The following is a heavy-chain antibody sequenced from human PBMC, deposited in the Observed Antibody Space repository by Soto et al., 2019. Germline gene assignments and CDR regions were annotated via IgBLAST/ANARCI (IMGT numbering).Heavy chain of an antibody. J-gene: IGHJ6*02. CDR3: ARVYCGGDCYPTYYYYYGMDV. CDR1: GGYTSSSNYQ. V-gene: IGHV4-39*01. D-gene: IGHD2-21*02. CDR2: IYYSGST. Sequence: SETLSLTCTVSGGYTSSSNYQWVWIRQPPGKGLEWIGSIYYSGSTYYNPSLKSRVTISVDTSKNQFSLKLSSVTAADTAVYYCARVYCGGDCYPTYYYYYGMDVWGQGTTVTVSS.